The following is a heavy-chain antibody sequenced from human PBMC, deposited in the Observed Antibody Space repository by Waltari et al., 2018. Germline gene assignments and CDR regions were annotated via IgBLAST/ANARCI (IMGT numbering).Heavy chain of an antibody. J-gene: IGHJ4*02. CDR2: INADNGDT. Sequence: VQLVQSGAEGKKPGASVKISCKAAGYTFTSFTVHWLRQAPGQGLEWMGRINADNGDTKYSQKFQDRLTITRDTSATTLYMELSSLRSEDTAVYFCARELWDLPSYFDYWGQGTLVTVSS. CDR3: ARELWDLPSYFDY. CDR1: GYTFTSFT. V-gene: IGHV1-3*01. D-gene: IGHD1-26*01.